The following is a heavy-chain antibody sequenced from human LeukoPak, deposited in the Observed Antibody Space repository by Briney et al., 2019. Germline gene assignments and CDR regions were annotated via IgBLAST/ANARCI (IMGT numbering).Heavy chain of an antibody. J-gene: IGHJ4*02. D-gene: IGHD6-13*01. CDR2: IYPGDSDT. CDR1: GYSFTSYW. V-gene: IGHV5-51*01. CDR3: ARSIAAAGTYVDY. Sequence: GESLKISCKGSGYSFTSYWIGWLRQMPGKGLEWMGIIYPGDSDTRYSPSFQGQVTISADKSISTAYLQWSSLKASDTATYYCARSIAAAGTYVDYWGQGTLVTVSS.